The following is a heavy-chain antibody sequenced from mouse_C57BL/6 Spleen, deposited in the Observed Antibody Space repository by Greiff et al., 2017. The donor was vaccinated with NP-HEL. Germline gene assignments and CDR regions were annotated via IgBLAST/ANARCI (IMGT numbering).Heavy chain of an antibody. Sequence: VQLQQPGAELVRPGSSVKLSCKASGYTFTSYWMHWVKQRPIQGLEWIGNIDPSDSETHYNQKFKDKATLTVDKSSSTAYMQLSSLTSEDSAVYYCARDPKPVTGLDYWGQGTTLTVSS. D-gene: IGHD4-1*01. V-gene: IGHV1-52*01. CDR1: GYTFTSYW. J-gene: IGHJ2*01. CDR2: IDPSDSET. CDR3: ARDPKPVTGLDY.